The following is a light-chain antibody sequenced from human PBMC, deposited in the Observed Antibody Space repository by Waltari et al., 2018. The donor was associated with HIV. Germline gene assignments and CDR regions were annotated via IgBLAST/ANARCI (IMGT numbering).Light chain of an antibody. CDR1: RSHIEGYDI. CDR2: EVN. J-gene: IGLJ3*02. Sequence: QAALTPPAPASGSPGESITISCTVTRSHIEGYDIHSWFQQHTGKAPKVMIYEVNKLRSGVSNRFSGSKSGNTASLAISGLQAEDVADYYCCSYAGGTTSVFGGGTKLTVL. CDR3: CSYAGGTTSV. V-gene: IGLV2-23*02.